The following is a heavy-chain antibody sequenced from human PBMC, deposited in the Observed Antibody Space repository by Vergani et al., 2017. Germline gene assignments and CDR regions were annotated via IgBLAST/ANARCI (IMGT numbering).Heavy chain of an antibody. V-gene: IGHV3-23*01. Sequence: EVQLLESGGSLKQPGGSVRLSCAASGFTFSTYAMHWVRQAPGKGLEWVSALTGGGGSTYYADSFKGRFIISRDNSRDTLYLQMNSLRPEDTATYYCVKDAGSYENFFYSWRQGTLVTVSS. J-gene: IGHJ4*02. D-gene: IGHD1-26*01. CDR2: LTGGGGST. CDR3: VKDAGSYENFFYS. CDR1: GFTFSTYA.